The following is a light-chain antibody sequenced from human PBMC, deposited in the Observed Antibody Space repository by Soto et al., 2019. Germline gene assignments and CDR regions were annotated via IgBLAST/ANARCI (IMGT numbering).Light chain of an antibody. CDR2: EVS. J-gene: IGLJ3*02. V-gene: IGLV2-14*01. CDR1: ISDVGAYNY. CDR3: TRSTTWL. Sequence: QSALTQPASVSGSPGQSITISCTGSISDVGAYNYVSWYQQHPGKAPKLMIYEVSNRPSGVAFRFSGSKSGNTASLTISGLQAEDEGDYFCTRSTTWLFGGGTKLTVL.